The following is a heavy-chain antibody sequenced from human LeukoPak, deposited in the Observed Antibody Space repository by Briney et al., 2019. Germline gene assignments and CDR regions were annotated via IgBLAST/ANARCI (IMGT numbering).Heavy chain of an antibody. CDR3: AREKVRQSGMDV. Sequence: ASVKVSCKASGYTFTGYYMHWVRQAPGQGLEWMGRINPNSGGTNYAQKFQGRVTMTRDTSISTAYMELSRLRSDDTAVYYCAREKVRQSGMDVWGQGTTVTVSS. D-gene: IGHD2-2*01. CDR2: INPNSGGT. CDR1: GYTFTGYY. V-gene: IGHV1-2*06. J-gene: IGHJ6*02.